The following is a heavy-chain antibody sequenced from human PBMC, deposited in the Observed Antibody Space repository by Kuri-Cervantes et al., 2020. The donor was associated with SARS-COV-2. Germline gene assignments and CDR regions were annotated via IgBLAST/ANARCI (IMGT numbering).Heavy chain of an antibody. D-gene: IGHD4-11*01. J-gene: IGHJ4*02. CDR2: ISSSGSTI. V-gene: IGHV3-11*01. CDR1: GFTFSDYY. CDR3: AKDLSRGWTRPRTVTTALDY. Sequence: GGSLRLSCAASGFTFSDYYMSWIRQAPGKGLEWVSYISSSGSTIYYADSVKGRFTISRDNAKKSLFLQMNSLRAEDTALYYCAKDLSRGWTRPRTVTTALDYWGQGTLVTVSS.